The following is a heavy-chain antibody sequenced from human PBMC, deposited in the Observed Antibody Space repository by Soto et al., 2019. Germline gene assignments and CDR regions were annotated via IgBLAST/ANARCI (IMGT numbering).Heavy chain of an antibody. J-gene: IGHJ6*03. D-gene: IGHD6-13*01. V-gene: IGHV5-51*01. CDR3: ARLGAAAGTNYSYNLNV. CDR2: IYPGDSDT. CDR1: GYSFTSYW. Sequence: GESLKISCKGSGYSFTSYWIGWVRQMPGKGLEWMGIIYPGDSDTRYSPSFQGQVTISADKSISTAYLQWSSLKASDTAMYYCARLGAAAGTNYSYNLNVWGKGTRVTVP.